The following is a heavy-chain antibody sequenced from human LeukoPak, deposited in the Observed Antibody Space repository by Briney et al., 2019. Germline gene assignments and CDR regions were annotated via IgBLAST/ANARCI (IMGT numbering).Heavy chain of an antibody. CDR3: ARDYNWVFDY. D-gene: IGHD1-20*01. Sequence: GGSLRLSCAASGFTVSSNYMSWVRQAPGKGLEWVAHIRSDTKTIVYADSVKGRFTISRDNAKNSLSLQMNSLRVEDTAVYYCARDYNWVFDYWGQGTLVTVSS. J-gene: IGHJ4*02. CDR2: IRSDTKTI. CDR1: GFTVSSNY. V-gene: IGHV3-48*01.